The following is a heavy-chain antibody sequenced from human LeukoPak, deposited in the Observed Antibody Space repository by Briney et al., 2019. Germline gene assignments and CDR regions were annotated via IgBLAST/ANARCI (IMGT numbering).Heavy chain of an antibody. J-gene: IGHJ3*02. CDR2: IFPGGSDT. V-gene: IGHV5-51*01. CDR3: ERPNLMAASSNDAFGI. D-gene: IGHD6-13*01. Sequence: GESLKISCKGSGYSFTTYWIGWVRQMPGKGLEWMAIIFPGGSDTRYSPSFRGQVTISADKSISTAYLQWRSLKASDTAMYYCERPNLMAASSNDAFGIWGQGTMVTVSS. CDR1: GYSFTTYW.